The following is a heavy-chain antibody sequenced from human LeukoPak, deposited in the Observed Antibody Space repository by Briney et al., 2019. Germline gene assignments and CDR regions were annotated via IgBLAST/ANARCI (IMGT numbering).Heavy chain of an antibody. CDR1: GFIFSTYA. Sequence: GGSLRLSCAASGFIFSTYAMSWVRQAPGKGLEWASAISGSGGRTYYTDSVKGRFTISRDNSKNTLYLQMSSLRADDTAIYYCAKGTGYCSGGSCYSYFDYWGQGTLVTVSS. CDR2: ISGSGGRT. J-gene: IGHJ4*02. CDR3: AKGTGYCSGGSCYSYFDY. V-gene: IGHV3-23*01. D-gene: IGHD2-15*01.